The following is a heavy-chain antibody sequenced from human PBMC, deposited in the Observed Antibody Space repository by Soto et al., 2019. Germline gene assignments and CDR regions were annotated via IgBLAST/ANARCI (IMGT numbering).Heavy chain of an antibody. CDR2: ISSSSSYI. CDR1: GFTFSSYS. V-gene: IGHV3-21*01. Sequence: PGGSLRLSCAASGFTFSSYSMNWVRQAPGKGLEWVSSISSSSSYIYYADSVKGRFTISRDNAKNSLYLQMNSLRAEDTAVYYCARATLRAYDILTGFDYWGQGTLVTVSS. J-gene: IGHJ4*02. CDR3: ARATLRAYDILTGFDY. D-gene: IGHD3-9*01.